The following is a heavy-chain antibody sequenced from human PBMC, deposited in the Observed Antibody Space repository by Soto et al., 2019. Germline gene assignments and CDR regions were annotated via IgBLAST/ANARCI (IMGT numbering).Heavy chain of an antibody. Sequence: PSETLSLTCTVSGGSISSDDYYWSWIRQPPGKGLEWIGYIYYSGSTYYNPSLKSRVTISVDTSKNQFSLKLSSVTAADTAVYYCARDSGSYYGTFEYWGQGTLVTVSS. V-gene: IGHV4-30-4*01. CDR1: GGSISSDDYY. CDR3: ARDSGSYYGTFEY. D-gene: IGHD1-26*01. J-gene: IGHJ4*02. CDR2: IYYSGST.